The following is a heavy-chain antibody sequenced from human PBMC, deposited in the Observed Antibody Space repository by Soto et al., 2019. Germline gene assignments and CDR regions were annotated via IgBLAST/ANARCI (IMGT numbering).Heavy chain of an antibody. Sequence: GGSLRLSCAASGFTFSRYGMHWVRQAPGKGLEWVAVMWFDGSGQYYADSVKGRFTISRDNSKNTLDLQMNSLRAEDTAVYYCARGITSAGTGWFDPWGQGTLVTVSS. V-gene: IGHV3-33*01. J-gene: IGHJ5*02. D-gene: IGHD6-13*01. CDR1: GFTFSRYG. CDR2: MWFDGSGQ. CDR3: ARGITSAGTGWFDP.